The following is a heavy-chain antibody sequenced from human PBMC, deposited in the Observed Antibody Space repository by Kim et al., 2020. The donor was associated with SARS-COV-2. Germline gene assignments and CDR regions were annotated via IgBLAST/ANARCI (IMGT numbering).Heavy chain of an antibody. D-gene: IGHD2-2*01. V-gene: IGHV4-34*01. Sequence: NQSLKSRVTISVDTSKNQFSLKLSSVTAADTAVYYCASGSSSTSIHWFDPWGQGTLVTVSS. J-gene: IGHJ5*02. CDR3: ASGSSSTSIHWFDP.